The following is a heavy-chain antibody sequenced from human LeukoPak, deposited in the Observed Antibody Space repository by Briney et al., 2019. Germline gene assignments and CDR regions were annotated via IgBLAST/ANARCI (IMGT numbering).Heavy chain of an antibody. CDR3: ARDPWIQLWLVSYYYYYMDV. Sequence: GGSLRLSCAASGFTFSSYWMSWVRQAPGKGLEWVANIKQDGSEKYYVDSVKGRFTISRDNAKNSLYLQMNSLRAEDTAVYYCARDPWIQLWLVSYYYYYMDVWGKGTTVTVSS. CDR1: GFTFSSYW. D-gene: IGHD5-18*01. CDR2: IKQDGSEK. J-gene: IGHJ6*03. V-gene: IGHV3-7*01.